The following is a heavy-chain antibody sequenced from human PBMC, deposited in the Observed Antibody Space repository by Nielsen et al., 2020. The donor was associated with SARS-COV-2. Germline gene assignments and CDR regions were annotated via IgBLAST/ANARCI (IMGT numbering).Heavy chain of an antibody. D-gene: IGHD6-6*01. J-gene: IGHJ6*02. V-gene: IGHV4-59*01. Sequence: SETLSLTCSFSGGSISGYYWSWIRQPPGKGLEWIGYIDYSGDTKYNPSLKSRVTISVDMSKNQFSLRLSSVTAADTAVYYCARDRHSSSPYGMGVWGQGTTVTVSS. CDR3: ARDRHSSSPYGMGV. CDR1: GGSISGYY. CDR2: IDYSGDT.